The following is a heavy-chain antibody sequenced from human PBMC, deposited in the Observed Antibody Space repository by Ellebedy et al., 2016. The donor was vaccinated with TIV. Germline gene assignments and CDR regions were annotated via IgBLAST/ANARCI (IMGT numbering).Heavy chain of an antibody. D-gene: IGHD3-22*01. Sequence: MPSETLSLTCAVYGESLSGYYWNWIRQPPGKGLEWIGEIDHTGNTNYNPSLKSRVTLSVDTSKKQFSLNLTSVTAADTAVYYCARGSHYMIAVVITSDAFDIWGQGTRVTVSS. J-gene: IGHJ3*02. V-gene: IGHV4-34*01. CDR2: IDHTGNT. CDR1: GESLSGYY. CDR3: ARGSHYMIAVVITSDAFDI.